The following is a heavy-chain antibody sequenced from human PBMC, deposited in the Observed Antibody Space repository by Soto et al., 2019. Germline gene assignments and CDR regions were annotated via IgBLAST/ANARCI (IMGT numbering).Heavy chain of an antibody. D-gene: IGHD3-22*01. J-gene: IGHJ4*02. V-gene: IGHV4-34*01. CDR1: GGSFSGYY. Sequence: SETLSLTCAVYGGSFSGYYWSWIRQPPGKGLEWIGEINHSGSTNYNPSLKIRVTISVDTSKYQFSLKLSSVTAADTAVYYCARSRRTVCYYDSSGYLGRGYYVDYWGQGTLVTVS. CDR2: INHSGST. CDR3: ARSRRTVCYYDSSGYLGRGYYVDY.